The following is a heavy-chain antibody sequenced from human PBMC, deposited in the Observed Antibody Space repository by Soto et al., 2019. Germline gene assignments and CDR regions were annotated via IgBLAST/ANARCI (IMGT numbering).Heavy chain of an antibody. Sequence: QVQLVESGGGVVQPGRSLRLSCAASGFTFSSYGMHWVRQAPGKGLEWVAVISYDGSNKYYADSVKGRFTISRDNSKNPLYLQMDRLRGGDTAVYYCAKFSDCCGGSCYSGYFDYWGQGTLVTVSS. D-gene: IGHD2-15*01. J-gene: IGHJ4*02. CDR1: GFTFSSYG. CDR2: ISYDGSNK. CDR3: AKFSDCCGGSCYSGYFDY. V-gene: IGHV3-30*18.